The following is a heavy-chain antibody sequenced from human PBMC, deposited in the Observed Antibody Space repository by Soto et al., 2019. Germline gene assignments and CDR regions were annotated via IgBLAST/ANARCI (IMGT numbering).Heavy chain of an antibody. V-gene: IGHV3-21*01. D-gene: IGHD3-10*01. J-gene: IGHJ4*02. CDR2: ISSSSSYI. Sequence: GGSLRLSCAASGFTFSSYSMNWVRQAPGKGLEWVSSISSSSSYIYYADSVKGRFTISRDNAKNSLYLQMNSLRADDTAVYYSARVSSSMIRGVESDYWGQGTQVTVSS. CDR1: GFTFSSYS. CDR3: ARVSSSMIRGVESDY.